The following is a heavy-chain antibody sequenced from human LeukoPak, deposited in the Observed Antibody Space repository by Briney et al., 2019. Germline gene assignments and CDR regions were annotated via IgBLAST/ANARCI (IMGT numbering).Heavy chain of an antibody. Sequence: PGGSLRLSCAASGFTFSSYAMSWVRQAPGKGLEWVSTISGSGGSTYYADSVKGRFTISRDSSKNTLYLQMNSLRAEDTAVYYCASQRSIAVSQWYSDYWGQGTLVTVSS. CDR2: ISGSGGST. J-gene: IGHJ4*02. D-gene: IGHD6-19*01. V-gene: IGHV3-23*01. CDR1: GFTFSSYA. CDR3: ASQRSIAVSQWYSDY.